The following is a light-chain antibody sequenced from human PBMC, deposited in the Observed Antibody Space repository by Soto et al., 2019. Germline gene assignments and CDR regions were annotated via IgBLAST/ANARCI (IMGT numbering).Light chain of an antibody. CDR1: QSVSSTY. V-gene: IGKV3-20*01. CDR3: QQYGSSET. Sequence: EIVLTQSPGTLSLPLGETATLSCRASQSVSSTYLAWYQQKPGQAPRLLIYGASSRASGIPDRFSGSGSGTDFTLTISRLEPEDFAMYYCQQYGSSETFGQGTKLEIK. J-gene: IGKJ2*01. CDR2: GAS.